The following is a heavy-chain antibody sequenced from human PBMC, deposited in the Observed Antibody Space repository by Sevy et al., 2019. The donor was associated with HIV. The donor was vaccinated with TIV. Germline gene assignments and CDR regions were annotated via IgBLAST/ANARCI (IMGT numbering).Heavy chain of an antibody. CDR1: GGCMSSSNW. D-gene: IGHD6-13*01. J-gene: IGHJ4*02. CDR2: IYHSGST. V-gene: IGHV4-4*02. Sequence: SETLSLTCAVSGGCMSSSNWWSWVRQPPGKGLEWIGEIYHSGSTNYNPSLKSRVTISVDKSKNQFSLKLSSVTAADTAVYYCARNIAAADRNFDYWGQGTLVTVSS. CDR3: ARNIAAADRNFDY.